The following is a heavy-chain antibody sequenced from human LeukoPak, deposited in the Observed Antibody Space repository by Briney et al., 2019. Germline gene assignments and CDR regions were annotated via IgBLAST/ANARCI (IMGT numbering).Heavy chain of an antibody. J-gene: IGHJ6*03. CDR2: ISYDGSNK. Sequence: PGGSLRLSCAASGFTFSSYAMHWVRQAPGKGLEWVAVISYDGSNKYYADSVKGRFTISRDNAKNSLYLQMNSLRAEDTAVYYCAREVERDLRFLEWLKVRSNYYYMDVWGKGTTVTVSS. CDR3: AREVERDLRFLEWLKVRSNYYYMDV. V-gene: IGHV3-30*04. CDR1: GFTFSSYA. D-gene: IGHD3-3*01.